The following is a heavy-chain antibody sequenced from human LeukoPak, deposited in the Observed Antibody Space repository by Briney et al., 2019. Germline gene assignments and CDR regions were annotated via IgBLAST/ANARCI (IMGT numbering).Heavy chain of an antibody. D-gene: IGHD6-13*01. CDR3: ARERIQSYSSSWYVPTRSAMDV. CDR2: IIHSGST. V-gene: IGHV4-34*12. J-gene: IGHJ6*02. Sequence: PSETLSLTCGVFGVSFSGYYWSWIRQPPGKGLEWIGEIIHSGSTNYNPSLKSRVIISLDTSKNQFSLRLSSVTAADTAVYYCARERIQSYSSSWYVPTRSAMDVWGQGTTVTVSS. CDR1: GVSFSGYY.